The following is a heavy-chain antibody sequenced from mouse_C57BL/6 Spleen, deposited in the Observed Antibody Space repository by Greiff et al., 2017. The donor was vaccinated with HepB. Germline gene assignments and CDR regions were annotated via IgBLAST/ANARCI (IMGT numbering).Heavy chain of an antibody. Sequence: QVQLQQSGAELVKPGASVKISCKASGYAFSSYWMNWVKQRPGKGLEWIGQIYPGDSDTNYNGKLKGKATLTADKSSSPAYMQLSRLTSEDSAVYFCARYSITTVTYVDYWGQGTTLTVSS. CDR3: ARYSITTVTYVDY. CDR2: IYPGDSDT. D-gene: IGHD1-1*01. CDR1: GYAFSSYW. V-gene: IGHV1-80*01. J-gene: IGHJ2*01.